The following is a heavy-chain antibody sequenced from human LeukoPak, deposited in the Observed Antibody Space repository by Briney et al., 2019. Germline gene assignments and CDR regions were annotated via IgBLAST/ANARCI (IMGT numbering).Heavy chain of an antibody. D-gene: IGHD2-2*01. Sequence: GGSLRLSCAASGFTLSDYDMSWIRQVPGKGLEWLSHSSTSGRTIFYADSVKGRFTISRNNAKNSLFLQMNSLSAEDTAVYYCARDPAFDYWGQGTLVTVSS. V-gene: IGHV3-11*01. CDR2: SSTSGRTI. J-gene: IGHJ4*02. CDR3: ARDPAFDY. CDR1: GFTLSDYD.